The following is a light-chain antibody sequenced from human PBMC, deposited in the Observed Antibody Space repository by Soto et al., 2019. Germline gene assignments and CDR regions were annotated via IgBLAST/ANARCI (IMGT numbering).Light chain of an antibody. V-gene: IGKV3-20*01. Sequence: EIVLTQSPGTLSLSPGERATLSCRASQSVSSSYLAWYQQKPAQAPRLLIYGASNRATGIPDRFSGSGSGTDLPLNISRIEPEDFAVYYCQQYGNSPPLTFGGGTKVEIK. J-gene: IGKJ4*01. CDR3: QQYGNSPPLT. CDR1: QSVSSSY. CDR2: GAS.